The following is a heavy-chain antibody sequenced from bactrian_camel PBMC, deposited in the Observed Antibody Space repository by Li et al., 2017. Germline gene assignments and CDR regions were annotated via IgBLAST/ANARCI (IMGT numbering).Heavy chain of an antibody. CDR2: IHSGSGTS. CDR3: TAVDCSGAVCSSFGV. Sequence: QLVESGGGSVQAGGSLRLSCAASGYTFSSYWMNWVRQAPGKGLEWVSGIHSGSGTSRYADSVKGRFTISSDNARNMVYLEMNSLKPEDTAVYYCTAVDCSGAVCSSFGVWGQGTQVTVS. D-gene: IGHD2*01. V-gene: IGHV3S25*01. J-gene: IGHJ6*01. CDR1: GYTFSSYW.